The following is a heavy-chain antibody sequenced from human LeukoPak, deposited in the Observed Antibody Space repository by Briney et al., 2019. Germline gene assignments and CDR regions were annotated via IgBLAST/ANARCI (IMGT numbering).Heavy chain of an antibody. D-gene: IGHD3-3*01. V-gene: IGHV4-59*12. CDR3: ARARRLRFLEWLSEPKYYYYGMDV. J-gene: IGHJ6*02. CDR1: GGSISSYY. Sequence: PSETLSLTCTVSGGSISSYYWSWIRQPPGKGLEWIGYIYYSGSTNYNPSLKSRVTISVDTSKNQFSLKLSSVTAADTAVYYCARARRLRFLEWLSEPKYYYYGMDVWGQGTTVTVSS. CDR2: IYYSGST.